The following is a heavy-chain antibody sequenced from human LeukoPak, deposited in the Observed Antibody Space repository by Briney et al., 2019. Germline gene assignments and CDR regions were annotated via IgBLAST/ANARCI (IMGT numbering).Heavy chain of an antibody. Sequence: SETLSLTCAVYGGSFSGYYWSWIRQPPGKGLEWIGEINHSGSTNYNPSLKSRVTISVDTSKNQFSLKLSSVTAADTAVYYCARYGQQQLVGGSWFDPWGQGTLVTVSS. CDR3: ARYGQQQLVGGSWFDP. CDR2: INHSGST. J-gene: IGHJ5*02. D-gene: IGHD6-13*01. CDR1: GGSFSGYY. V-gene: IGHV4-34*01.